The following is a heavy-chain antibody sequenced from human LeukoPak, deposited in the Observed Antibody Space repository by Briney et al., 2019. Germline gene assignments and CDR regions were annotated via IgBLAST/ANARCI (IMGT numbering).Heavy chain of an antibody. CDR2: ISYDGSNK. Sequence: GGSLRLSCAASGVTFSNYGMHWVRQAPGKGLEWVAVISYDGSNKYYADSVKGRFTTSRDNSKNTLYLQMNSLRAGDTAVYYCAKDFTFAYYDFWSGYYPDYWGQGTLVTVSS. CDR1: GVTFSNYG. J-gene: IGHJ4*02. CDR3: AKDFTFAYYDFWSGYYPDY. D-gene: IGHD3-3*01. V-gene: IGHV3-30*18.